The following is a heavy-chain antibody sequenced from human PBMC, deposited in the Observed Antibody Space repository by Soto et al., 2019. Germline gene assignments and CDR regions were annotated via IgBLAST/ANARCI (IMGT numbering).Heavy chain of an antibody. J-gene: IGHJ4*02. CDR2: IYYRGST. D-gene: IGHD1-1*01. CDR1: GGSINSYH. Sequence: QMQLQESGPGMVKPSETLSLTCTVSGGSINSYHWSWIRMSPGKGLEWIGNIYYRGSTNSNPSLKSRVTISVDTSKRQFSLKLSSVTAEDTAVYYCARDRNGIVDYWGQGTLVTVSS. V-gene: IGHV4-59*01. CDR3: ARDRNGIVDY.